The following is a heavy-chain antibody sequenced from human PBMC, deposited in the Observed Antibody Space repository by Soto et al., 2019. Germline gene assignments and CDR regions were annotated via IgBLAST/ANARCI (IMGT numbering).Heavy chain of an antibody. D-gene: IGHD3-10*01. CDR2: ISGSGGST. Sequence: GGSLRLSCAASGFTFSSYAMSWVRQAPGKGLEWVSAISGSGGSTYYADSVKGRFTISRDNSKNTLYLQMNSLRAEDTAVYYCAKDAPSLLLWSGELDYWGQGTLVTVSS. V-gene: IGHV3-23*01. CDR3: AKDAPSLLLWSGELDY. J-gene: IGHJ4*02. CDR1: GFTFSSYA.